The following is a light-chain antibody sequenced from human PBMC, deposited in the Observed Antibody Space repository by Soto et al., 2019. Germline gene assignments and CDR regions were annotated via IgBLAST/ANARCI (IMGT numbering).Light chain of an antibody. CDR3: CSHTTNNPRV. CDR2: DVS. V-gene: IGLV2-14*03. J-gene: IGLJ1*01. Sequence: QLVLTQPASVSGSPGQSIAISCTGTSSDIGSYNYVSWYQQHPGKAPKLMIYDVSSRPSGVSNRFSGSKSGNTASLTISGLQAEDEADYYCCSHTTNNPRVFGTGTKLTVL. CDR1: SSDIGSYNY.